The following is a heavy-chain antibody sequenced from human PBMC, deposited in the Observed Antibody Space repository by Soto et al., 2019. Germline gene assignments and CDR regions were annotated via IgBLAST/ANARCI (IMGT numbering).Heavy chain of an antibody. CDR3: ARRGSGSYYDY. CDR2: ISGSGDST. J-gene: IGHJ4*02. V-gene: IGHV3-23*01. D-gene: IGHD1-26*01. Sequence: EVQLLESGGGLVQPGGSLRLSCAASGFTFSSYAMRWVRQAPGKGLEWVSAISGSGDSTDYADSVKGRFTVSRDNYKNTLDLQMNRLRAEDTAVYYCARRGSGSYYDYWGQGTLVTVSS. CDR1: GFTFSSYA.